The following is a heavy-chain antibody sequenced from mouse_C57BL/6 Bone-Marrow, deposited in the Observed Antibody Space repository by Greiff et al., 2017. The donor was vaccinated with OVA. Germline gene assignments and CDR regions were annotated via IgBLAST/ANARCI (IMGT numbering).Heavy chain of an antibody. CDR1: GYTFTSYW. Sequence: QVQLQQPGAELVKPGASVKLSCKASGYTFTSYWMHWVKQRPGRGLEWIGRIDPNSGGTKYNEKFKSKATLTVDKPSSTAYLQLSSLPSEDSAVYYWARLENGYLYYFDYWGQGTTLTVSS. J-gene: IGHJ2*01. CDR3: ARLENGYLYYFDY. D-gene: IGHD2-2*01. CDR2: IDPNSGGT. V-gene: IGHV1-72*01.